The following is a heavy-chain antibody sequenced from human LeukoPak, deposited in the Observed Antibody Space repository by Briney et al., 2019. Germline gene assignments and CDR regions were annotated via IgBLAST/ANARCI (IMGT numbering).Heavy chain of an antibody. Sequence: ASVKVSCKASGYTFTSYDINWVRQATGQGLGWMGWLHPNSGNTGYAQKFQGRVTMTRNTSLSTAYLELSSLRSEDTAVYYCARGRYCTNGVCQYYYYYKDVRGKGTTVSVSS. CDR1: GYTFTSYD. J-gene: IGHJ6*03. V-gene: IGHV1-8*01. CDR2: LHPNSGNT. CDR3: ARGRYCTNGVCQYYYYYKDV. D-gene: IGHD2-8*01.